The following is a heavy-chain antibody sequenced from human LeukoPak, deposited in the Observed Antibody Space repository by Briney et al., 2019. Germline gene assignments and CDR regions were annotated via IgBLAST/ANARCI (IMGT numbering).Heavy chain of an antibody. CDR2: ISSSGSTI. J-gene: IGHJ4*02. D-gene: IGHD6-6*01. V-gene: IGHV3-48*03. Sequence: XXLXXVSYISSSGSTIYYADSVKGRFTISRDNANNSLYLQMNSLRAEDTAVYYCAIPPGSSLDYWGQGTLVTVSS. CDR3: AIPPGSSLDY.